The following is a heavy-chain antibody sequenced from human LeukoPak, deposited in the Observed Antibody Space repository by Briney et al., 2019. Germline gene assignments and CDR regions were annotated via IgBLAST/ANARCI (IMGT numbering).Heavy chain of an antibody. J-gene: IGHJ6*03. CDR1: GGSISSYY. Sequence: PSETLSLTCTVSGGSISSYYWSWIRQPPGKGLEWIVYIYKSGSTNYNPSLKSRVTISVDTSKNQLSLKLSSVTAADTAVYYCARSPGGSSYYYYYYMDVWGKGTTVTVSS. V-gene: IGHV4-4*09. CDR2: IYKSGST. CDR3: ARSPGGSSYYYYYYMDV. D-gene: IGHD2-15*01.